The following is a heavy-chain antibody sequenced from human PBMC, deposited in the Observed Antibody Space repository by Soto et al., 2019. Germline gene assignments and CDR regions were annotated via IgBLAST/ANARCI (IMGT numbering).Heavy chain of an antibody. V-gene: IGHV1-18*01. D-gene: IGHD3-10*01. CDR2: ISAYNGNT. CDR3: ARAQLTITMVRGVRIYYGMDV. CDR1: GYTFTSYG. Sequence: ASVKVSCKASGYTFTSYGISWVRQAPGQGLEWKGWISAYNGNTNYAQKLQGRVTMTTDTSTSTAYMELRSLSSVTAADTAVYYCARAQLTITMVRGVRIYYGMDVWGQGTTVTVSS. J-gene: IGHJ6*02.